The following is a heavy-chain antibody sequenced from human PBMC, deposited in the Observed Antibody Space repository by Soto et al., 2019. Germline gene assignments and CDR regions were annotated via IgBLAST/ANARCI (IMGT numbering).Heavy chain of an antibody. CDR1: GYTFTSYA. CDR3: ARGVIVVVPAAKASTFYYYGMDV. J-gene: IGHJ6*02. CDR2: INAGNGNT. D-gene: IGHD2-2*01. V-gene: IGHV1-3*01. Sequence: ASVKVSCKASGYTFTSYAMHWVRQAPGQRLEWMGWINAGNGNTKYSQRFQGRVTITRDTSASTAYMELSSLRSEDTAVYYCARGVIVVVPAAKASTFYYYGMDVWGQGTTVTVSS.